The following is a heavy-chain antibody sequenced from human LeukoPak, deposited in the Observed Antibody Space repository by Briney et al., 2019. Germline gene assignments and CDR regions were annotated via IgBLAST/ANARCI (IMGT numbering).Heavy chain of an antibody. CDR2: INSTSSYI. D-gene: IGHD4-17*01. CDR1: GFTFSDYS. V-gene: IGHV3-21*01. CDR3: ARETTVTTVCEY. Sequence: GGSLRLSCVASGFTFSDYSMTWVRQAPGMGLEWVASINSTSSYIFHADSLKGRFTISRDNAKNSLYLQMQSLRAEDTGVYYCARETTVTTVCEYWGQGTLVTVSS. J-gene: IGHJ4*02.